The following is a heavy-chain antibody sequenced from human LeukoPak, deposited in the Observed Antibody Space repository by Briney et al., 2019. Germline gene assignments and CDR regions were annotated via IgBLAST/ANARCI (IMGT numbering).Heavy chain of an antibody. CDR3: ARVFRGGSDYYDSSGYYRPFDY. Sequence: ASVTVSCTASGYTFTSYYMHWVRQAPGQGLEWMGIINPSGGSTSYAQKFQGRVTMTRDTSTSTVYMELSSLRSEDTAVYYCARVFRGGSDYYDSSGYYRPFDYWGQGTLVTVSS. D-gene: IGHD3-22*01. CDR2: INPSGGST. CDR1: GYTFTSYY. V-gene: IGHV1-46*01. J-gene: IGHJ4*02.